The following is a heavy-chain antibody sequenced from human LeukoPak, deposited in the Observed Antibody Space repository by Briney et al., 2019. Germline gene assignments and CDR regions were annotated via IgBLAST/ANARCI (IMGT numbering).Heavy chain of an antibody. V-gene: IGHV4-38-2*02. J-gene: IGHJ4*02. CDR3: ARVLDYYGSGIYSFDH. CDR1: GYSISTGYY. Sequence: PSETLSLTCTVSGYSISTGYYWGWIRPPPGKGLEWIGGIYHRGNTYYNPSLKSRITMSVDTSKNQFSLKLTSVTAADTAVYYCARVLDYYGSGIYSFDHWGQGILVTVSS. CDR2: IYHRGNT. D-gene: IGHD3-10*01.